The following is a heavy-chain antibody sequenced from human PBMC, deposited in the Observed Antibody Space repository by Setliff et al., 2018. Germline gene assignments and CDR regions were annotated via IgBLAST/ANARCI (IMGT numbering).Heavy chain of an antibody. Sequence: PSETLSLTCTVSGGSISSGVYYWAWIRQPPGKGLEWIGRIYYRGDTYYNASLKSRLTLSVDTSKNQVSLNLRSVISADTAVYYCARMSGFQYMDVWGKGTTVTVSS. V-gene: IGHV4-39*01. CDR1: GGSISSGVYY. CDR3: ARMSGFQYMDV. CDR2: IYYRGDT. D-gene: IGHD3-3*01. J-gene: IGHJ6*03.